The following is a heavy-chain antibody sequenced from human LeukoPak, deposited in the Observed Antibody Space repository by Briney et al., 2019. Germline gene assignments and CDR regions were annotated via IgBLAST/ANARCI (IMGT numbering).Heavy chain of an antibody. V-gene: IGHV3-30*02. J-gene: IGHJ4*02. CDR2: IRYDGNSI. CDR1: GFTFSTHH. Sequence: GGSLRLSCTASGFTFSTHHMHWVRQAPGKGLEWVAFIRYDGNSILYADSVKERFAVSRDNSKTTLYLQMNSLRPGDTAVYYCARDPQDNNYLLDYWGQGTLVTVSS. D-gene: IGHD4-11*01. CDR3: ARDPQDNNYLLDY.